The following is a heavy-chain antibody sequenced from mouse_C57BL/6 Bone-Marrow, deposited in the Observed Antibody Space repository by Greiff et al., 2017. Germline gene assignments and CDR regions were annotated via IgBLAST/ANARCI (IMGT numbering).Heavy chain of an antibody. CDR3: ARRELYWYFDV. V-gene: IGHV1-36*01. CDR2: VYPYNGGT. CDR1: GFTFTDYY. Sequence: VQLKESGPVLVKPGPSVKISCKASGFTFTDYYMHWVTQSHGKSLEWIGLVYPYNGGTSYNQKFKGKATLTVDKSSSTAYMQLSSLTSEDSAVYYCARRELYWYFDVWGTGTTVTVSS. J-gene: IGHJ1*03.